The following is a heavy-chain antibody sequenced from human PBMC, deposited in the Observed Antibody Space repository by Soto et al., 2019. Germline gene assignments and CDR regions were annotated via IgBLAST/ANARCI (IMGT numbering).Heavy chain of an antibody. CDR3: ARGGNYYGSGSYYNSAYYYMDV. CDR1: GYTFTSYG. J-gene: IGHJ6*03. V-gene: IGHV1-18*01. CDR2: ISAYNGNT. D-gene: IGHD3-10*01. Sequence: ASVKVSCKASGYTFTSYGISWVRQAPGQGLEWMGWISAYNGNTNYAQKLQGRVTMTTDTSTSTAYMELRSLRSDDTAVYYCARGGNYYGSGSYYNSAYYYMDVWGKGTTVTVSS.